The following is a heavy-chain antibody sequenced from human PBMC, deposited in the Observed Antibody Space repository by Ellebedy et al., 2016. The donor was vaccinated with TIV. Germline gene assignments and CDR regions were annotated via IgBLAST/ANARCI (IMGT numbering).Heavy chain of an antibody. J-gene: IGHJ6*02. D-gene: IGHD6-25*01. Sequence: ASVKVSCXASGYTFTSYAMHWVRQAPGQRLEWMGWINAGNGNTKYSQKFQGRVTMTRNTSISTAYMELSSLRSEDTAVYYCATDGRPLPGIAAGFYGMDVWGQGTTVTVSS. CDR1: GYTFTSYA. CDR3: ATDGRPLPGIAAGFYGMDV. CDR2: INAGNGNT. V-gene: IGHV1-3*01.